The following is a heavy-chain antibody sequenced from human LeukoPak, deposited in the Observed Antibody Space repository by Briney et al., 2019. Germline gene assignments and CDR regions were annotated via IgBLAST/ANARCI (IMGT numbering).Heavy chain of an antibody. CDR1: GGSFSGYY. V-gene: IGHV4-34*01. D-gene: IGHD1-14*01. Sequence: SETLSLTCAVYGGSFSGYYWSWIRQPPGKGLEWIGEINHSGSTNYNPSLKSRVTISVDTSKNQFSLQLSSVTAADTAVYYCARDRTSFDNWGQGTLVTVS. CDR3: ARDRTSFDN. J-gene: IGHJ4*02. CDR2: INHSGST.